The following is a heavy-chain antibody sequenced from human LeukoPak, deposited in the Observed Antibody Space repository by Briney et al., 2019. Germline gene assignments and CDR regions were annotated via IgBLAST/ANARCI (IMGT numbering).Heavy chain of an antibody. D-gene: IGHD5-12*01. CDR1: VGTFSSYA. J-gene: IGHJ4*02. CDR2: IIPIFGTA. Sequence: SVKVSCKASVGTFSSYAISWVRQAPGQGREWMGGIIPIFGTANYAQKFQGRVTITADESTSTAYMELSSLRSEDTDVYYCARGDIVATPYFDYWGQGTLVTVSS. CDR3: ARGDIVATPYFDY. V-gene: IGHV1-69*01.